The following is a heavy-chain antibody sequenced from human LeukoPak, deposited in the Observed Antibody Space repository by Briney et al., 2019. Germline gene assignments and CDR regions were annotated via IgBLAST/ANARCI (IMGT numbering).Heavy chain of an antibody. Sequence: ASVKVSCKASGYSFTGYFIHWVRQAPGQGLEWMGCIDPNSGDTRYAQKFQGRVSMPRDTSTRTAYMELSRLRSDDTAVYFCARSGSTGYSLDYWGQGTLVTVSS. J-gene: IGHJ4*02. CDR3: ARSGSTGYSLDY. CDR1: GYSFTGYF. D-gene: IGHD3-22*01. V-gene: IGHV1-2*02. CDR2: IDPNSGDT.